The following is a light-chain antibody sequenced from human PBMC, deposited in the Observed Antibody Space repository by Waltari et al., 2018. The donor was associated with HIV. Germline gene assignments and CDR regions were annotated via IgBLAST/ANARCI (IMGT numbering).Light chain of an antibody. CDR3: QQYYSTPLT. V-gene: IGKV4-1*01. CDR1: QSVLYSSNNKSY. Sequence: DIVMTQSPDSLVVSLGERATINCKSSQSVLYSSNNKSYLAWYQQKPGQPPKRLIYWASTRESGVPDRFSGSGSGTDFTLTISSLQAEDVAVYYCQQYYSTPLTFGGGTKVEIK. CDR2: WAS. J-gene: IGKJ4*01.